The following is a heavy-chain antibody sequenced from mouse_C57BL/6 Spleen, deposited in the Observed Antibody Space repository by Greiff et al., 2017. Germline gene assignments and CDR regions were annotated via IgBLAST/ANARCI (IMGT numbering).Heavy chain of an antibody. J-gene: IGHJ3*01. CDR3: ARGDYGNPFAY. CDR2: IHPSDSDT. CDR1: GYTFTSYW. D-gene: IGHD2-1*01. V-gene: IGHV1-74*01. Sequence: QVQLQQPGAELVKPGASVKVSCKASGYTFTSYWMHWVKQRPGQGLEWIGRIHPSDSDTNYNQKFKGKATLTVDKPSSTAYMQLGSLTSEDSAVYYCARGDYGNPFAYWGQGTLVTVSA.